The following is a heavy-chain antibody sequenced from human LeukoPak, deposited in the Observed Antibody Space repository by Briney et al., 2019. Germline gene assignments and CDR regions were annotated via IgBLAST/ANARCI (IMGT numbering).Heavy chain of an antibody. CDR1: GGSISSGGYY. CDR2: IYYSGST. CDR3: AREGVGYCSGGSCYYLGAD. V-gene: IGHV4-31*03. D-gene: IGHD2-15*01. Sequence: SETLSLTCTVSGGSISSGGYYWSWIRQHPGKGLEWFGYIYYSGSTYYNPSLKSRVTISVDTSKNQFSLKLSSVTAADTAVYYCAREGVGYCSGGSCYYLGADWGPGTLVTVSS. J-gene: IGHJ4*02.